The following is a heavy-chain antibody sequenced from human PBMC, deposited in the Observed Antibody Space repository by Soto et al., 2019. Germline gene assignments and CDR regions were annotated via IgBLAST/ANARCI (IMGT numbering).Heavy chain of an antibody. CDR2: IYPGDSDT. V-gene: IGHV5-51*01. CDR1: GYSFTSYW. D-gene: IGHD1-26*01. CDR3: ARQPGPTNQLELYGMDV. J-gene: IGHJ6*02. Sequence: PGESLKISCKGSGYSFTSYWIGWVRQMPGKGLEWMGIIYPGDSDTRYSPSFQGQVTISADKSISTAYLQWSSLKASDTAMYYCARQPGPTNQLELYGMDVWGQGTTVTVSS.